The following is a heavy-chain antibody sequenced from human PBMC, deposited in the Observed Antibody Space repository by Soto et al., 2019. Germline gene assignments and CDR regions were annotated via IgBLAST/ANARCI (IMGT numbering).Heavy chain of an antibody. CDR2: IDPSDSYT. D-gene: IGHD3-10*01. Sequence: PGESLKISCKGSGYSFTSYWISWVRQMPGKGLEWMGRIDPSDSYTNYSPSFQGHVAISADKSISTAYLQWSSLKASDTAMYYCAKDLRPGLVVPTKSGFDPWGQGTRVTVSS. J-gene: IGHJ5*02. CDR1: GYSFTSYW. V-gene: IGHV5-10-1*01. CDR3: AKDLRPGLVVPTKSGFDP.